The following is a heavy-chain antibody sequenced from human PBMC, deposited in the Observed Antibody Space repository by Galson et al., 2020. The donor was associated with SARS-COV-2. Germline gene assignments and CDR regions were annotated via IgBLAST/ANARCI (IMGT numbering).Heavy chain of an antibody. Sequence: GGSLRLSCAVSRFTFSSYAMSWVRQAPGKGLEWVSVISGNGGSTYYADSVKGRFTISRDNSKNTLYLQMNSLRAEDTAVYYCAKEGYDYGGVVDGWGQGTLVTVSS. V-gene: IGHV3-23*01. D-gene: IGHD4-17*01. CDR2: ISGNGGST. J-gene: IGHJ4*02. CDR1: RFTFSSYA. CDR3: AKEGYDYGGVVDG.